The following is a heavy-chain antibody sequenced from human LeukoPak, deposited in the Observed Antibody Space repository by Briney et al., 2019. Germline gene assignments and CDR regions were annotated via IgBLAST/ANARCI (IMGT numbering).Heavy chain of an antibody. CDR3: ARGPYYDILTGYGFRNNWFDP. D-gene: IGHD3-9*01. Sequence: ASVKVSCKASGGTFSSYAISWVRQAPGQGLEWMGGIIPTFGTPDYAQKFQGRVTITADESASTAYMELSSLRSEDTAVYYCARGPYYDILTGYGFRNNWFDPWGQGTLVTVSS. CDR2: IIPTFGTP. J-gene: IGHJ5*02. CDR1: GGTFSSYA. V-gene: IGHV1-69*01.